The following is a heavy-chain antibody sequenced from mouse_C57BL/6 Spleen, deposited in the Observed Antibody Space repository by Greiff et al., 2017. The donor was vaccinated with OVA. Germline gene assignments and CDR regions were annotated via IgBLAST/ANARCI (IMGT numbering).Heavy chain of an antibody. CDR1: GYSFTGYY. CDR3: ARYDYDGGYAMDY. J-gene: IGHJ4*01. V-gene: IGHV1-42*01. CDR2: INPSTGGT. Sequence: VHVKQSGPELVKPGASVKISCKASGYSFTGYYMNWVKQSPEKSLEWIGEINPSTGGTTYNQKFKAKATLTVDKSSSTAYMQLKSLTSEDSAVYYCARYDYDGGYAMDYWGQGTSVTVSS. D-gene: IGHD2-4*01.